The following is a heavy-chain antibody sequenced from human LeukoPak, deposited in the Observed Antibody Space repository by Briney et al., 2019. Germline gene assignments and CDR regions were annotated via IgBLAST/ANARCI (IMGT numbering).Heavy chain of an antibody. CDR2: MNPNSGNT. D-gene: IGHD1-26*01. CDR1: GYTFTSYD. CDR3: ATDLGRATQFYYYYGMDV. V-gene: IGHV1-8*01. Sequence: GASVKVSCKASGYTFTSYDINWVRQATGQGLEWMGWMNPNSGNTGYAQKFQGRVTMTEDTSTDTAYMELSSLRSEDTAVYYCATDLGRATQFYYYYGMDVWGQGTTVTVSS. J-gene: IGHJ6*02.